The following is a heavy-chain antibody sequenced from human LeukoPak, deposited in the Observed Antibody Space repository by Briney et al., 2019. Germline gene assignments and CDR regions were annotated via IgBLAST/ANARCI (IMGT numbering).Heavy chain of an antibody. CDR2: IRSKTDGGST. V-gene: IGHV3-15*01. Sequence: PGGSLSLSCAGCVFTLTNAWMSGVRQAPGKGLEGVGLIRSKTDGGSTDYGASLKGSFTISRDDSKNTLHLQMSSLNTDNSAVYYCATLYGYFDLWGRGALVSVSA. J-gene: IGHJ2*01. CDR1: VFTLTNAW. CDR3: ATLYGYFDL.